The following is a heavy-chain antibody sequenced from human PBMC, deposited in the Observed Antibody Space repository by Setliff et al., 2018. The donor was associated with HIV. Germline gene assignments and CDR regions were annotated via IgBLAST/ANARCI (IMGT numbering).Heavy chain of an antibody. Sequence: PSETLSLTCTVSGGSISGYYWSWIRQPPGKGLEWIGYIYYRGSTDYNPSLKSRVTISVDTSKSQFSLKLSSVTAADTAVYYCARGDGTKYYYYYYMDVWGKGTTVTVSS. CDR3: ARGDGTKYYYYYYMDV. J-gene: IGHJ6*03. V-gene: IGHV4-59*01. D-gene: IGHD1-7*01. CDR2: IYYRGST. CDR1: GGSISGYY.